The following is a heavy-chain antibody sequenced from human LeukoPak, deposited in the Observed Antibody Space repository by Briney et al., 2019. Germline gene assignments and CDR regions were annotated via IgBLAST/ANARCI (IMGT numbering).Heavy chain of an antibody. J-gene: IGHJ6*03. CDR1: GFTFSSYV. D-gene: IGHD5-18*01. CDR2: ISYDGSNE. CDR3: ARDRRDTAMVISSYYYYYMDV. Sequence: GGSLRLSCAASGFTFSSYVMHWVRQAPGKGLEWVAIISYDGSNEYYADSVKGRFTISRDNSKNTLYLQMNSLRAADTAVYYCARDRRDTAMVISSYYYYYMDVWGKGTTVTVSS. V-gene: IGHV3-30*04.